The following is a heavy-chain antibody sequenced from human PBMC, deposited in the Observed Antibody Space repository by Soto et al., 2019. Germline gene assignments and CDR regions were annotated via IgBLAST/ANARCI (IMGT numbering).Heavy chain of an antibody. CDR1: RVAFSKFI. Sequence: SVKVSCKASRVAFSKFIVTWVRQAPGLGLEWVGGIIPIFGTANYTQKFQGRVTITADESTSTSYMEVNNLRSEDTAVYYCAKVRYSSPMGYYYGMDVWGQGTTVTVSS. D-gene: IGHD6-19*01. CDR3: AKVRYSSPMGYYYGMDV. CDR2: IIPIFGTA. V-gene: IGHV1-69*13. J-gene: IGHJ6*02.